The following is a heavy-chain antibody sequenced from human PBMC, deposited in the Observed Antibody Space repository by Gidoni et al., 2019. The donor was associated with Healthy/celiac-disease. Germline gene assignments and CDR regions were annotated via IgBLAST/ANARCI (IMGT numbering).Heavy chain of an antibody. CDR3: TTVVRQWLVSSSGARDY. J-gene: IGHJ4*02. CDR1: GFTFSNAW. CDR2: IKSKTDGGTT. Sequence: EVQLVESGGGLVKPGGSLRLSCAASGFTFSNAWMSWVRQAPGKGLEWVGRIKSKTDGGTTDYAAPVKGRFTISRDDSKNTLYLQMNSLKTEDTAVYYCTTVVRQWLVSSSGARDYWGQGTLVTVSS. D-gene: IGHD6-19*01. V-gene: IGHV3-15*01.